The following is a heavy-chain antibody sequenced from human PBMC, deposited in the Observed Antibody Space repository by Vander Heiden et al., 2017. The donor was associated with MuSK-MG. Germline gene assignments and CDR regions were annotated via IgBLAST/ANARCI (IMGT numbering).Heavy chain of an antibody. CDR2: IYYSGRK. J-gene: IGHJ4*02. CDR1: GGSISSGGYY. D-gene: IGHD2-15*01. V-gene: IGHV4-31*03. Sequence: QVQLQESGPGLVKPSQTLSLTCTVSGGSISSGGYYWSWIRQHPGKGLEWIGYIYYSGRKYYNPARKSRVTISVDTSKNQLSRKLRSVTAAATAVYYFAILPSGPNPYYFDYWGQGTMVTVYS. CDR3: AILPSGPNPYYFDY.